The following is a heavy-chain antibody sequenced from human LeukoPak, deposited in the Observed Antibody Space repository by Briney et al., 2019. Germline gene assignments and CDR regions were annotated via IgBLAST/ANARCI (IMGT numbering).Heavy chain of an antibody. Sequence: PSETLSLTCAVYGGSFSGYYWSWIRQPPGKGLEWIGEINHSGSTNYNPSLKSRVTISVDTSKNQFSPKLSSVTAADTAVYYCARIGATSPLYYFDYWGQGTLVTVSS. CDR1: GGSFSGYY. J-gene: IGHJ4*02. CDR2: INHSGST. V-gene: IGHV4-34*01. CDR3: ARIGATSPLYYFDY. D-gene: IGHD1-26*01.